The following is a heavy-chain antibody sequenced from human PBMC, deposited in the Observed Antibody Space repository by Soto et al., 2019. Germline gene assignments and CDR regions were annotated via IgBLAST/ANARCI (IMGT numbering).Heavy chain of an antibody. V-gene: IGHV1-2*04. CDR1: GYKFTDYY. J-gene: IGHJ2*01. D-gene: IGHD1-20*01. CDR3: ARVPGIPGRYWYFDL. Sequence: QVLLVQSGAEVKKPGASVKVSCKASGYKFTDYYIHWVRQAPGQGPEWMGWVNPKRGDAVYAQKFQGLVTMTRDTATTTAYLEVNRLKSDDTAVYYCARVPGIPGRYWYFDLWGRGTLVTVSS. CDR2: VNPKRGDA.